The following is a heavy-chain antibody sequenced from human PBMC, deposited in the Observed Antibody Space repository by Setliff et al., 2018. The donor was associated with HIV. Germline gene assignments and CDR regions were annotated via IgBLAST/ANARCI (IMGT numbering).Heavy chain of an antibody. V-gene: IGHV5-51*01. CDR1: AYSFTSYW. D-gene: IGHD6-19*01. Sequence: PGESLKISCKGSAYSFTSYWIGWVRQMPGKGLEWMGTIYPGDSDTRYSPSFQGQVTISADMSITTAYLQWNTLKASDTAMYYCARRPYDSGWSYFFDYWGQGTLVTVSS. CDR2: IYPGDSDT. J-gene: IGHJ4*01. CDR3: ARRPYDSGWSYFFDY.